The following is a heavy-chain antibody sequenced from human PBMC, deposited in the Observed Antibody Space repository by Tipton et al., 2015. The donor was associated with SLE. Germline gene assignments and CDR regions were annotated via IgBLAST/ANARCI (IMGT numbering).Heavy chain of an antibody. CDR1: GGSVSSADYF. D-gene: IGHD5-24*01. Sequence: TLSLTCTVSGGSVSSADYFWNWIRQPAGKGPEWIGRILTSGSTDYNSSLKGRVTMSVDTSKNQFSLKLGSVTAADTAIYYCAREGPGWRLDVWGQGTPVTASS. J-gene: IGHJ6*02. CDR3: AREGPGWRLDV. V-gene: IGHV4-61*02. CDR2: ILTSGST.